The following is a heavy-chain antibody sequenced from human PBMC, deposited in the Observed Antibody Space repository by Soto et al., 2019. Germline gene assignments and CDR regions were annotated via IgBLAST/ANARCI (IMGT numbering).Heavy chain of an antibody. V-gene: IGHV1-8*01. CDR3: ARGRYDFWSGYYSLDY. J-gene: IGHJ4*02. D-gene: IGHD3-3*01. CDR2: MNPNSGNT. Sequence: ASVKVSCKASGYTFTSYDINWVRQATGQGLEWMGWMNPNSGNTGYAQKFQGRVTMTRNTSISTAYMELSSLRSEDTAVYYCARGRYDFWSGYYSLDYWGQGTLVTVSS. CDR1: GYTFTSYD.